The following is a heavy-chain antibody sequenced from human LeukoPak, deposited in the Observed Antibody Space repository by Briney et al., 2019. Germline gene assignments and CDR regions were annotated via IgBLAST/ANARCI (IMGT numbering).Heavy chain of an antibody. CDR1: GFTFSSYS. CDR3: ARDLSGSFSLGAPAYYFDY. CDR2: ISSSSSYI. Sequence: PGGSLRLSCAASGFTFSSYSMNWVRQAQGQGLEWVSSISSSSSYIYYADSVKGRFTISRDNAKNSLYLQMNSLRAEDTAVYYCARDLSGSFSLGAPAYYFDYWGQGTLVTVSS. D-gene: IGHD1-26*01. J-gene: IGHJ4*02. V-gene: IGHV3-21*01.